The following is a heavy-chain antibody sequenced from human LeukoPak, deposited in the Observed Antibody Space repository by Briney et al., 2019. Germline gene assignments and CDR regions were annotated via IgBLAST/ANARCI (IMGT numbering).Heavy chain of an antibody. CDR2: MYYSGST. J-gene: IGHJ4*02. D-gene: IGHD6-19*01. Sequence: PSQTLSLTCTVSGGSISSGDYYWSWIRQPPGKGLEWIAYMYYSGSTYYNPSLKSRVTMSADTSKNQLSLKLSSVTAADTAVYYCARWKQWLGPLDYWGQGTLVTVSS. CDR3: ARWKQWLGPLDY. V-gene: IGHV4-30-4*01. CDR1: GGSISSGDYY.